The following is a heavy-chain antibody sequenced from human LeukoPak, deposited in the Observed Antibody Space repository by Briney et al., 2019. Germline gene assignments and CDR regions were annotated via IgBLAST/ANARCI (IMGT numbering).Heavy chain of an antibody. CDR2: IYHSGGT. D-gene: IGHD6-13*01. V-gene: IGHV4-30-2*01. J-gene: IGHJ5*02. CDR1: GGSFSGYS. Sequence: SETLSLTCAVYGGSFSGYSWSWIRQPPGKGLEWIGYIYHSGGTYYNPSLKSRVTISVDRSKNQFSLKLSSVTAADTAVYYCARVVGAAAGTNWFDPWGQGTLVTVSS. CDR3: ARVVGAAAGTNWFDP.